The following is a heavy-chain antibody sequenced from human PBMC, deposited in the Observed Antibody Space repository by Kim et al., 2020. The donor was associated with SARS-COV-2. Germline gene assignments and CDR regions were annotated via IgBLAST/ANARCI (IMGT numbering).Heavy chain of an antibody. V-gene: IGHV3-30*18. CDR2: ISYDGSNK. Sequence: GGSLRLSCAASGFTFSSYGMHWVRQAPGKGLEWVAVISYDGSNKYYADSVKGRFTISRDNSKNTLYLQMNSLRAEDTAVYYCAKDRRDFYDILTGYFDYWGQGTLVTVSS. CDR1: GFTFSSYG. CDR3: AKDRRDFYDILTGYFDY. D-gene: IGHD3-9*01. J-gene: IGHJ4*02.